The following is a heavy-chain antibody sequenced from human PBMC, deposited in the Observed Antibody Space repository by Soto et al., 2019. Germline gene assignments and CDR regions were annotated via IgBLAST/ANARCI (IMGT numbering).Heavy chain of an antibody. Sequence: GGSLRLSCAASGFTFSSYWMHWVRQVPGKGLVWVSRINSDGSSTSYADSVKGRFTISRDNAKNTLYLQMNSLRAEDTAVYYCARTFRGAQTYGMDVWGQGTTVTVSS. V-gene: IGHV3-74*01. CDR1: GFTFSSYW. CDR2: INSDGSST. CDR3: ARTFRGAQTYGMDV. J-gene: IGHJ6*02. D-gene: IGHD3-16*01.